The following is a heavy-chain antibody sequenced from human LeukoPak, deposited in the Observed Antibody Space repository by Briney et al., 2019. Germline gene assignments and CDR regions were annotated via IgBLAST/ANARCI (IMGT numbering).Heavy chain of an antibody. J-gene: IGHJ4*02. Sequence: GGSLRLSCAASGLTFSSYAMSWVRKAPGEGLEWVSLISASGGSTYYADSVKGRFTISRDNSKNTLYLQMSSLRAEDTAVYYCAKGRNDYKYYFDYWGQGTLVTVSS. CDR3: AKGRNDYKYYFDY. D-gene: IGHD5-24*01. CDR1: GLTFSSYA. CDR2: ISASGGST. V-gene: IGHV3-23*01.